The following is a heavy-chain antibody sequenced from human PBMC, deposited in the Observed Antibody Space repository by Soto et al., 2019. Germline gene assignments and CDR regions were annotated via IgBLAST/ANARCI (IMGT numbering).Heavy chain of an antibody. CDR1: GYTFTSYA. Sequence: GASVKVSCKASGYTFTSYAMHWVRQAPGQRLEWMGWINAGNGNTKYSQKFQGRVTITRDTSASTAYMELSSLRSEDTAVYYCARGFCSSTSCYHDYYYYYGMDVWGQGTTVTVS. V-gene: IGHV1-3*01. D-gene: IGHD2-2*01. J-gene: IGHJ6*02. CDR3: ARGFCSSTSCYHDYYYYYGMDV. CDR2: INAGNGNT.